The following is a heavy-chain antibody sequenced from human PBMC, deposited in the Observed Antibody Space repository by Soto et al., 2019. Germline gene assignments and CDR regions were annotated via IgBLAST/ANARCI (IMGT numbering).Heavy chain of an antibody. CDR2: ISYDGSNK. CDR1: GFTFSSYG. D-gene: IGHD3-3*01. V-gene: IGHV3-30*18. CDR3: AKDESSYYDFWSGYYLPYYYGMDV. Sequence: PGGSLRLSCAASGFTFSSYGMHWVRQAPGKGLEWVAVISYDGSNKYYADSVKGRFTISRDNSKNTLYLQMNSLRAEDTAVYYCAKDESSYYDFWSGYYLPYYYGMDVWGQGTTVTVSS. J-gene: IGHJ6*02.